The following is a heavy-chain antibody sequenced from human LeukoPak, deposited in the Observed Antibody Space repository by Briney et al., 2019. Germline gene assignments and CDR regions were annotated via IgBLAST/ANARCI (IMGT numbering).Heavy chain of an antibody. CDR1: GGSISSSSYY. V-gene: IGHV4-39*07. Sequence: SETLSLTCTVSGGSISSSSYYWVWIRQPPGKGLEWIGSIYYSGSTYYNPSLKSRVTISVDTSKNQFSLKLSSVTAADTAVYYCARENLRYFDYWGQGTLVTVSS. CDR2: IYYSGST. D-gene: IGHD3-9*01. J-gene: IGHJ4*02. CDR3: ARENLRYFDY.